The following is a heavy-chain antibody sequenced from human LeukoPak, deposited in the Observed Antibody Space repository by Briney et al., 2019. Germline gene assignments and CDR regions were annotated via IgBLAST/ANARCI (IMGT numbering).Heavy chain of an antibody. V-gene: IGHV3-64D*06. CDR1: GFTFSSYA. CDR3: VKEGHLVRAGYFDY. J-gene: IGHJ4*02. Sequence: PGGSLRLSCATSGFTFSSYAMNWVRQAPGKGLEYLSSISGNGGSTYYADSVKGRFTISRDNSKNTLFLQMSSLRTEDTAVYYCVKEGHLVRAGYFDYWGQGTLVTVSS. D-gene: IGHD6-13*01. CDR2: ISGNGGST.